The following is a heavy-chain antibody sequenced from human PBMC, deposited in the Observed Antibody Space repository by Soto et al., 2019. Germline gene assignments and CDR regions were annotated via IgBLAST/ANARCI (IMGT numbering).Heavy chain of an antibody. Sequence: QVQLVQSGAEVKKPGSSVKVSCKASGGTFSSYAISWVRQAPGQGLEWMGGIIPIFGTANYAQKFQGRVTITADESTSTAYMELSSLRSVDTAVYYCAREPYDSGGYYGYYYDGMDVWGLGTTVTGSS. V-gene: IGHV1-69*12. D-gene: IGHD3-22*01. CDR2: IIPIFGTA. J-gene: IGHJ6*02. CDR3: AREPYDSGGYYGYYYDGMDV. CDR1: GGTFSSYA.